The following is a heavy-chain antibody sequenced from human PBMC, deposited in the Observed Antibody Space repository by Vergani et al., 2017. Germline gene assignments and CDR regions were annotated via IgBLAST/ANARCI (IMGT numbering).Heavy chain of an antibody. CDR3: ARQTEGDHYYYYLDA. CDR1: GGSINSDSHY. D-gene: IGHD1-26*01. CDR2: IYNTGST. J-gene: IGHJ6*03. Sequence: QVQLQESGPGLVKPSQTLSLTCTVSGGSINSDSHYWTWIRQPAGKGLEWLGRIYNTGSTHYNPSLTSRVTMSIDTSKNVFSLRMTSVTAADTAVYYCARQTEGDHYYYYLDAWAKGAAVTVSS. V-gene: IGHV4-61*02.